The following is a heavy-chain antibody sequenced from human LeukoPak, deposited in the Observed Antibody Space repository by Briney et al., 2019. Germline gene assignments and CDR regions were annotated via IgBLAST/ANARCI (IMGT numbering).Heavy chain of an antibody. J-gene: IGHJ5*02. V-gene: IGHV5-51*01. CDR1: GYRFSNYW. CDR2: IYPGDSDT. D-gene: IGHD2-15*01. CDR3: ARQGCSGGSGSLSRWCDP. Sequence: GESLKISWKGSGYRFSNYWIGWVRQMPGKGLEWMGIIYPGDSDTRYSPSFQGQVTISADKSISTAYLQWNSLKASDTAMYYCARQGCSGGSGSLSRWCDPWGQGTLVTVSS.